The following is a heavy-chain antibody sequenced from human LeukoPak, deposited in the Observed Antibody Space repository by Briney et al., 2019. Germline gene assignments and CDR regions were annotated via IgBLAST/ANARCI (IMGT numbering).Heavy chain of an antibody. V-gene: IGHV3-74*01. CDR2: INGDGRNI. Sequence: GGSLRLSCVASGFTFSSYWMHWVRQDPRKGLVWVSRINGDGRNINYADSVRGRFTISRDNAKNTLYLQMNTLRVEDTAVYYCARERYCSGGSCYSRLFDYWGQGTLVTVSS. D-gene: IGHD2-15*01. J-gene: IGHJ4*02. CDR1: GFTFSSYW. CDR3: ARERYCSGGSCYSRLFDY.